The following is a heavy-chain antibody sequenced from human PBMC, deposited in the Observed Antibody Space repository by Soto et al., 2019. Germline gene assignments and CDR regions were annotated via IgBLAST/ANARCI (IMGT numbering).Heavy chain of an antibody. Sequence: QITLKESGPTLVKPTQTLTLTCTFSGFSLSTSGVGVAWIRQPPGRALEWLALIYWDDDKRYSPSLKTRLTITKDPSKNHVVLTMTNLDHVDTATYYCAHSTDTAMALDYWGQGTLVTVSS. V-gene: IGHV2-5*02. D-gene: IGHD5-18*01. J-gene: IGHJ4*02. CDR3: AHSTDTAMALDY. CDR1: GFSLSTSGVG. CDR2: IYWDDDK.